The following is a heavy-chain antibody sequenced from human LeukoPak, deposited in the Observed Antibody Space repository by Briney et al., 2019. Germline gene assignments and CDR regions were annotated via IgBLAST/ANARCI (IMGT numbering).Heavy chain of an antibody. V-gene: IGHV4-39*07. Sequence: PSETLSLTCTVSGDSISGSNYHWGWIRQPPGKGLEWLGTVHHTGRAFYNPSLRGRTTVSVDTSKNQFSLKLTSVTAADTAVYYCAREPNAWGQGTLVTV. CDR1: GDSISGSNYH. CDR2: VHHTGRA. J-gene: IGHJ5*02. CDR3: AREPNA.